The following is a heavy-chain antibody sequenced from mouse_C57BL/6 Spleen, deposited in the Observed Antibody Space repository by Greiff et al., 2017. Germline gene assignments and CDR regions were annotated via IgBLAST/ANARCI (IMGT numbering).Heavy chain of an antibody. CDR1: GYTFTDYE. J-gene: IGHJ2*01. CDR2: IDPETGGT. CDR3: TYYSNSFYFDY. D-gene: IGHD2-5*01. V-gene: IGHV1-15*01. Sequence: QVQLQQSGAELVRPGASVTLSCKASGYTFTDYEMHWVKQTPVHGLEWIGAIDPETGGTAYNQKFKGKAILTADKSSSTAYMELRSLTSEDSAVYYSTYYSNSFYFDYWGQGNTLTVSS.